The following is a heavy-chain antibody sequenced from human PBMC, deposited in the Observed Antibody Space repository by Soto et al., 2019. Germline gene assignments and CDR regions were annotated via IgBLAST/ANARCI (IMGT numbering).Heavy chain of an antibody. V-gene: IGHV3-30-3*01. Sequence: GGSLRLSCAASGFTFSSYAMHWVRQAPGKGLEWVAVISYDGSNKYYADSVMRRFTISRDNSKNTLYLQMNSLRTEDTAVYYCARDYDSSGYYSPHDAFDIWGQGTMVTVSS. J-gene: IGHJ3*02. CDR2: ISYDGSNK. D-gene: IGHD3-22*01. CDR1: GFTFSSYA. CDR3: ARDYDSSGYYSPHDAFDI.